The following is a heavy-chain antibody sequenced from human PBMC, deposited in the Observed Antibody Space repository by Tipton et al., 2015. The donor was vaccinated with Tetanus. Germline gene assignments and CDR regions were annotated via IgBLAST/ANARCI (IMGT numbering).Heavy chain of an antibody. J-gene: IGHJ4*02. CDR1: GGLITTGPYH. V-gene: IGHV4-30-2*01. CDR2: ISHHPRR. D-gene: IGHD5-12*01. CDR3: VRGRGLGAYSFGFEF. Sequence: LRLSCAVSGGLITTGPYHRAWIRQPAGQGLEWLGYISHHPRRGSPASVRSRLTRSLQRSKNQVYMKLSSVTAADTAIYYCVRGRGLGAYSFGFEFWGQGAPVTVSS.